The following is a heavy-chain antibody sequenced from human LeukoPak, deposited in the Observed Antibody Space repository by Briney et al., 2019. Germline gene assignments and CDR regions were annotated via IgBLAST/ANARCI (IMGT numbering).Heavy chain of an antibody. V-gene: IGHV4-59*01. Sequence: SETLSLTCTVSGGSISSYYWSWIRQPPGKGLEWIGYIYYSGSTNYNPSLKSRVTISVDTSKNQFSLKQSSVTAADTAVYYCAGGIVVVNYYYYYGMDVWGQGTTVTVSS. D-gene: IGHD3-22*01. CDR1: GGSISSYY. CDR2: IYYSGST. CDR3: AGGIVVVNYYYYYGMDV. J-gene: IGHJ6*02.